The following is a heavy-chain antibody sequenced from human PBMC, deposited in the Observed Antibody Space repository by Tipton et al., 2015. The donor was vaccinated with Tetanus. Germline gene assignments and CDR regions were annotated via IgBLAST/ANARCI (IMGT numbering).Heavy chain of an antibody. D-gene: IGHD3-10*01. CDR3: ARFRLLWFGETTAYYYYGMDV. CDR2: MNPNSGNT. CDR1: GYTFTSYD. V-gene: IGHV1-8*01. J-gene: IGHJ6*02. Sequence: QSGAEVKKPGASVKVSCKASGYTFTSYDINWVRQATGQGLEWMGWMNPNSGNTGYAQKFQGRVTMTRNTSISTPYMELSSLRSEDTAVYYCARFRLLWFGETTAYYYYGMDVWGQGTTVTVSS.